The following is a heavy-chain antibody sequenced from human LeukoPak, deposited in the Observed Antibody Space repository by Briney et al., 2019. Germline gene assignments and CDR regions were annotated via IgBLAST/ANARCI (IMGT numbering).Heavy chain of an antibody. J-gene: IGHJ4*02. V-gene: IGHV1-69*01. D-gene: IGHD3-22*01. Sequence: SVKVSCKASGGTFSSYAISWVRQAPGQGLEWMGGIIPIFGTANYAQKFQGRVTITADESTSTAYMELNSLRSEDTAVYYCARDRDYYDSSGYYSPNWGQGTLVTVSS. CDR2: IIPIFGTA. CDR3: ARDRDYYDSSGYYSPN. CDR1: GGTFSSYA.